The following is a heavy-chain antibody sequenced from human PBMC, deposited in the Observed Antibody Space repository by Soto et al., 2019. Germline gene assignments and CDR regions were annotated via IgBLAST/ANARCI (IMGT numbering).Heavy chain of an antibody. J-gene: IGHJ4*02. Sequence: GAPRLACDASGFTFSNAWMSWVRQAPGKWLEWIGRIKSKSDGGTTDYAAPVTGRFTISRDDSKNTLYLQMNSLRTEDTAVYYCTTTAKRMTIFGVVTPSHYFDYWGQGTLVTVSS. CDR1: GFTFSNAW. D-gene: IGHD3-3*01. V-gene: IGHV3-15*01. CDR2: IKSKSDGGTT. CDR3: TTTAKRMTIFGVVTPSHYFDY.